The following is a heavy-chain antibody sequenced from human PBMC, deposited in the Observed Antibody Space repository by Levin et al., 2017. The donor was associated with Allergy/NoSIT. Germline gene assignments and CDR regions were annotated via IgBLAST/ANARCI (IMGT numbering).Heavy chain of an antibody. Sequence: SQTLSLTCTVSGGSISSYYWSWIRQPPGKGLEWIGYIYYSGSTNYNPSLKSRVTISVDTSKNQFSLKLSSVTAADTAVYYCARDNAVTKPYYYYYGMDVWGQGTTVTVSS. CDR2: IYYSGST. D-gene: IGHD4-11*01. J-gene: IGHJ6*02. CDR1: GGSISSYY. CDR3: ARDNAVTKPYYYYYGMDV. V-gene: IGHV4-59*01.